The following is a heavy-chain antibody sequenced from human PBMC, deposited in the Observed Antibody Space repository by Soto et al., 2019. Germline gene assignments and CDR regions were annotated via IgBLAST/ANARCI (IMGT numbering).Heavy chain of an antibody. J-gene: IGHJ4*02. CDR3: ARGRYGDY. Sequence: QVHLVQSGAEVKKPGASVKVSCKGSGYTFTSYGITWVRQSPGQGLEWMGWISAHKGNTDYAQKLQGRVTVTRDTSTRTPYMELRRLRSDDTAVYYCARGRYGDYWGQGALVNVSS. CDR1: GYTFTSYG. D-gene: IGHD1-1*01. V-gene: IGHV1-18*01. CDR2: ISAHKGNT.